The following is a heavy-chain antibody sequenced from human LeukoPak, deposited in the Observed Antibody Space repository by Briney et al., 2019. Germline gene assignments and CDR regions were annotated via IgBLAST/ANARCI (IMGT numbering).Heavy chain of an antibody. CDR3: AKDDQQQLVLYFQH. CDR2: ISGSGGST. J-gene: IGHJ1*01. Sequence: GGSLRLSCAASGFTFSSYAMSWVRQAPGKGLEWVSAISGSGGSTYYADSVKGRFTISRDNSKNTLYLQMNSQRAEDTAVYYCAKDDQQQLVLYFQHWGQGTLVTVSS. V-gene: IGHV3-23*01. D-gene: IGHD6-13*01. CDR1: GFTFSSYA.